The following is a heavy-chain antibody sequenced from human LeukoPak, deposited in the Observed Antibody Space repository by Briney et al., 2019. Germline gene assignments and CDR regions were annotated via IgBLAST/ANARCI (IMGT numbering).Heavy chain of an antibody. CDR3: ARGFVGKEWLRFVEIDY. V-gene: IGHV3-30*03. CDR2: ISYDGSNK. CDR1: GDSISSSS. Sequence: PSETLSLTCTVSGDSISSSSNYWAWIRQAPGKGLEWVAVISYDGSNKYYADSVKGRFTISRDNSKNTLYLQMNSLRAEDTAVYYCARGFVGKEWLRFVEIDYWGQGTLVTVSS. D-gene: IGHD5-12*01. J-gene: IGHJ4*02.